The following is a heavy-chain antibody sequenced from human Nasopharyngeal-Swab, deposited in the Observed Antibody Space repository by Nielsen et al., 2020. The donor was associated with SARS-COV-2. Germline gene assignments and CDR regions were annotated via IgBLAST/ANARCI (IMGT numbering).Heavy chain of an antibody. CDR2: INHSGST. V-gene: IGHV4-34*01. CDR3: AREYCSGGSCYIHYFDY. Sequence: RQAPGKGLEWIGEINHSGSTNYNPSLKSRVTISVDTSKNQFSLKLSSVTAADTAVYYCAREYCSGGSCYIHYFDYWGRGTLVTVSS. D-gene: IGHD2-15*01. J-gene: IGHJ4*02.